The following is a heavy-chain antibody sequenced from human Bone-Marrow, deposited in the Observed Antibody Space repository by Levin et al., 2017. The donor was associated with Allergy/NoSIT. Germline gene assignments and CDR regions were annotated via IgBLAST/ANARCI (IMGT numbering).Heavy chain of an antibody. CDR1: GFTFSSYA. Sequence: TGGSLRLSCAASGFTFSSYAMSWVRQAPGKGLEWVSAISGSGGSTYYADSVKGRFTISRDNSKNTLYLQMNSLRAEDTAVYYCAKDLALSTVTTQWWYFDYWGQGTLVTVSS. D-gene: IGHD4-17*01. CDR3: AKDLALSTVTTQWWYFDY. J-gene: IGHJ4*02. CDR2: ISGSGGST. V-gene: IGHV3-23*01.